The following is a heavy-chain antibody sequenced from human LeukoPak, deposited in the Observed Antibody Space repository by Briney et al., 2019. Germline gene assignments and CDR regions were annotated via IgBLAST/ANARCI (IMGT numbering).Heavy chain of an antibody. CDR3: ARDDIATYDY. CDR1: GFTFRRYW. D-gene: IGHD2-15*01. CDR2: IKEDGSEK. J-gene: IGHJ4*02. V-gene: IGHV3-7*01. Sequence: SGGSLRLSCAASGFTFRRYWMSWVRQAPGKGLEWLANIKEDGSEKYYVDSVKGRFTISRDNAKNSLYLQMNSLRAEDMAVYYCARDDIATYDYWGQGTLVTVSS.